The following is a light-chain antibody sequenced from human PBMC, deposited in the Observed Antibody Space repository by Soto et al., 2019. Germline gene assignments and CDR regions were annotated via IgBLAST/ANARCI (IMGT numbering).Light chain of an antibody. CDR3: RKSSTTPYT. Sequence: DIQMTQSPSSLSASVGDRVTITCRASQSISNSLNWYQQKPGNAPKVLIYAGSNLQSGVPSKFSGSGSGTDFSLTINGLQPEDFAIYYCRKSSTTPYTFGQGTKLEIK. J-gene: IGKJ2*01. CDR2: AGS. V-gene: IGKV1-39*01. CDR1: QSISNS.